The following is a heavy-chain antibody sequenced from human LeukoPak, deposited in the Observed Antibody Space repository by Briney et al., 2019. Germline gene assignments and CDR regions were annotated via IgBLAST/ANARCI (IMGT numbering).Heavy chain of an antibody. CDR3: ARGPSCSSMTCPYWFDP. Sequence: ASVKVSCKASGYTFSNYDINWVRQATGQGLEWMGWMNPSSGNTGYAQQFQDRVTMTRNTTMSKAYIQLSSLSSDDTAAHYCARGPSCSSMTCPYWFDPRGQGTLVTVSS. J-gene: IGHJ5*02. CDR2: MNPSSGNT. V-gene: IGHV1-8*01. D-gene: IGHD2-2*01. CDR1: GYTFSNYD.